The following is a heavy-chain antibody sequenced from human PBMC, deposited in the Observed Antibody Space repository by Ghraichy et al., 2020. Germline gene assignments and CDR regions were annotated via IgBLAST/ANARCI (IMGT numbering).Heavy chain of an antibody. J-gene: IGHJ6*02. V-gene: IGHV1-24*01. CDR3: ATDGGISIAAAGQIYYYYGMDV. D-gene: IGHD6-13*01. CDR1: GYTLTELS. CDR2: FDPEDGET. Sequence: ASVKVSCKVSGYTLTELSMHWVRQAPGKGLEWMGGFDPEDGETIYAQKFQGRVTMTEDTSTDTAYMELSSLRSEDTAVYYCATDGGISIAAAGQIYYYYGMDVWGQGTTVTVSS.